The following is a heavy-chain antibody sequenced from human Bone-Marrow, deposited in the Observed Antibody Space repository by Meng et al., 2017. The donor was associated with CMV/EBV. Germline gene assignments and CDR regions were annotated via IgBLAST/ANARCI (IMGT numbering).Heavy chain of an antibody. CDR1: GFTFGSYW. J-gene: IGHJ4*02. CDR2: IKQDGSEK. Sequence: GESLKISCAASGFTFGSYWMSWVRQAPGKGLEWVANIKQDGSEKYYVDSVKGRFTISRDNAKNSLYLQMNSLRAEDTAVYYCARDSYCSSTSCGRGGVHYWGQGTLVTVSS. D-gene: IGHD2-2*01. V-gene: IGHV3-7*01. CDR3: ARDSYCSSTSCGRGGVHY.